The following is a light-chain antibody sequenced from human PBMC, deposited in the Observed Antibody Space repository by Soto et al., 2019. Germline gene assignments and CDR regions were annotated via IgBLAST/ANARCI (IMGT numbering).Light chain of an antibody. J-gene: IGLJ1*01. CDR1: SGDVGGYYY. CDR2: EVS. CDR3: SSYTAGGTI. V-gene: IGLV2-14*01. Sequence: QSVLTQPASVSGSPGQSITISCTGTSGDVGGYYYVSWYQQLLGKAPKLMISEVSNRPLGVSNRFSGSKSGNTASLTISGLQAEDEDDYYCSSYTAGGTIFGTGTKVTVL.